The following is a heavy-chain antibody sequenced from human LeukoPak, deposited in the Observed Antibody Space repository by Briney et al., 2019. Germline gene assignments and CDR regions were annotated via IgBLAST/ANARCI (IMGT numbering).Heavy chain of an antibody. CDR2: IYSSGST. D-gene: IGHD1-26*01. Sequence: SETLSLTCTVSGVSISTYYWSWIRQPAGKGLEWIGRIYSSGSTNYNPSLRSRVTMSVDTSKHQFSLKLNSVTAADTAVYYCARDKSVGAINWFDPWGQGTLVTVSS. CDR1: GVSISTYY. CDR3: ARDKSVGAINWFDP. V-gene: IGHV4-4*07. J-gene: IGHJ5*02.